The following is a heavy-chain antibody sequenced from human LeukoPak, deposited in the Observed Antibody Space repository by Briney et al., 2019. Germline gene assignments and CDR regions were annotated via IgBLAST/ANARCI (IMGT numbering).Heavy chain of an antibody. J-gene: IGHJ6*02. CDR2: IRHSGST. V-gene: IGHV4-39*07. CDR3: ARRGSWSYYYAMDV. D-gene: IGHD6-13*01. CDR1: GGSISSSRYY. Sequence: PSETLSLTCTVSGGSISSSRYYWSWIRQPPGKGLEWIGEIRHSGSTNYNPSLKSRVTMSVDTSKNQFSLKLSSVTAADTAVYYCARRGSWSYYYAMDVWGQGTTVAVSS.